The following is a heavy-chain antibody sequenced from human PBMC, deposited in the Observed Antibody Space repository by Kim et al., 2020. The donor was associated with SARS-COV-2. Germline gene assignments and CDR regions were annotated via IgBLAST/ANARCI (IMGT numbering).Heavy chain of an antibody. CDR1: GFSFSDSA. J-gene: IGHJ3*02. V-gene: IGHV3-73*01. CDR3: TRVPGTPLAFWDAYDI. D-gene: IGHD3-3*02. Sequence: GGSLRLSCAASGFSFSDSAMHWVRQASGKGLEWVGGIRSKANSYATTYAASVKGRFTISRDDSKNAAYLQMNSLKTEDTAVYYCTRVPGTPLAFWDAYDIWGQGTMVTVSS. CDR2: IRSKANSYAT.